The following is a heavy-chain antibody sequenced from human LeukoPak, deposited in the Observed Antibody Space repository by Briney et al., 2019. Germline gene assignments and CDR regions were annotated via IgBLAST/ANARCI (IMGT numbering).Heavy chain of an antibody. J-gene: IGHJ6*03. CDR3: ASKQLVGHYYYYYYMDV. V-gene: IGHV3-21*01. Sequence: GGSLRLSCAASGFTFSSYSMNWVRQAPGKGLEWVSSISSSSSCIYYADSVKGRFTISRDNAKNSLYLQMNSLRAEDTAVYYCASKQLVGHYYYYYYMDVWGKGTTVTVSS. CDR2: ISSSSSCI. CDR1: GFTFSSYS. D-gene: IGHD6-6*01.